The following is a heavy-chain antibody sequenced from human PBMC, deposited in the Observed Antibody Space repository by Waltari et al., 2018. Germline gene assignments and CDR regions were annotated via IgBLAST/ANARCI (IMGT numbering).Heavy chain of an antibody. CDR2: IWHDGTYK. CDR3: ASMATTSDFDY. D-gene: IGHD4-17*01. Sequence: QVRLEQSGGGVVQPGGSLRLSCAASGFTFSDHDMLWVRQAPGMGLEWVSLIWHDGTYKYYADFVKGRFSISRDNSKNMVYLQMNGLRAEDTAVYFCASMATTSDFDYWGQGALVTVSS. CDR1: GFTFSDHD. V-gene: IGHV3-33*01. J-gene: IGHJ4*02.